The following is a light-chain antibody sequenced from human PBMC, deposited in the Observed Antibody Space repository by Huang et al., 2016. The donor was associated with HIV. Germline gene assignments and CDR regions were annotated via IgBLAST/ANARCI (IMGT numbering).Light chain of an antibody. CDR1: QTISSY. J-gene: IGKJ4*01. CDR3: QQSYSAPPLT. Sequence: DIQMTQSPSSLSASVGDRVTITCRASQTISSYLNWYQQKPGQAPQLLIYASSILQSGVPSRFIGSGSGTDFTLTISSLQPEDSATYYCQQSYSAPPLTFGGGTKVEI. V-gene: IGKV1-39*01. CDR2: ASS.